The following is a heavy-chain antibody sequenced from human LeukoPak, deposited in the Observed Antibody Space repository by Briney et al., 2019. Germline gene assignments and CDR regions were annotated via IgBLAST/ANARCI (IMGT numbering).Heavy chain of an antibody. J-gene: IGHJ5*02. CDR1: GGSISNYY. CDR3: ARGTMMVGP. V-gene: IGHV4-59*01. CDR2: IYYSGST. Sequence: PSETVSLTCTVSGGSISNYYWSWIRQPPGKGLEWIGFIYYSGSTTYNPSLKSRATISVDTSKNQFSLKLSSVTAADTAVYYCARGTMMVGPWGQGTLV. D-gene: IGHD3-22*01.